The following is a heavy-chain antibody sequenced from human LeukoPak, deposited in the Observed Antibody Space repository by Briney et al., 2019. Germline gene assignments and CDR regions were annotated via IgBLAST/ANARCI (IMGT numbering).Heavy chain of an antibody. Sequence: ASVKVSCKASGYAFTRYAMNWVRQAPGQGLEWMGWINTNTGNPTYAQGFTGRFVFSLDTSVSTAYLQISSLKAEDTAVYYCAREWTQRNFDYWGQGTLVTVSS. D-gene: IGHD2-2*01. CDR1: GYAFTRYA. CDR2: INTNTGNP. J-gene: IGHJ4*02. CDR3: AREWTQRNFDY. V-gene: IGHV7-4-1*02.